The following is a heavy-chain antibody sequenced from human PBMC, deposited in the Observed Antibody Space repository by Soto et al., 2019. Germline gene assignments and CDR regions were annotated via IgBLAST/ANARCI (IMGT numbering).Heavy chain of an antibody. J-gene: IGHJ6*02. V-gene: IGHV1-3*01. CDR3: ARALTYHDIWRAPAPRTSYYGLDV. D-gene: IGHD3-3*01. CDR2: INAGNGNT. Sequence: ASVKVSCKASGYTFTSYAIHWVRQAPGQRLEWMGWINAGNGNTKYSQSFQGRVTMTRDTSLSTAYMELSSLRSEDTAVYYCARALTYHDIWRAPAPRTSYYGLDVWGPGTTVTVSS. CDR1: GYTFTSYA.